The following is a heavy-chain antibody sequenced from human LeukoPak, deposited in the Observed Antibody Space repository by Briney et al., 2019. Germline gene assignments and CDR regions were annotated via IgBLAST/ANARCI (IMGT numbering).Heavy chain of an antibody. CDR1: GYTLTELS. D-gene: IGHD1-26*01. V-gene: IGHV1-24*01. J-gene: IGHJ4*02. Sequence: ASVKVSCTVSGYTLTELSMHWVRQAPGKGLERMGGFDPEDGETIYAQKFQGRVTMTEDTSTDTAYMELSSLGSEDTAVYYCATGKGAMEYEGVFDYWGQGTLVTVSS. CDR3: ATGKGAMEYEGVFDY. CDR2: FDPEDGET.